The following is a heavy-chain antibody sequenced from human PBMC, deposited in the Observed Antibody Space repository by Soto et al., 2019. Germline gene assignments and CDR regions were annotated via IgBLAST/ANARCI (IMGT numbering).Heavy chain of an antibody. V-gene: IGHV4-59*01. CDR3: ARGKNGGNYFDY. Sequence: PSETLSLTCTVSGGSISSYYWSWIRQPPGKGLEWIGYIYYSGSTNYNPSLKSRVTISVDTSKNQFSLKLSSVTAADTAVYYCARGKNGGNYFDYWGQGTLVTVSS. J-gene: IGHJ4*02. D-gene: IGHD2-15*01. CDR1: GGSISSYY. CDR2: IYYSGST.